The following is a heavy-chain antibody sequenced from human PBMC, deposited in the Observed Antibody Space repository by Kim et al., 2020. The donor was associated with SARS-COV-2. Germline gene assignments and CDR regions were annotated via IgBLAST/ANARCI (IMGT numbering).Heavy chain of an antibody. CDR1: GFTFRNHW. Sequence: WGSLRLSCAASGFTFRNHWMHWVRQAPGKGLVWVSRINYDGSSTTYADSVNGRFTISRDNAKNMVYLQLNSLRAEDTAVVYCTRDGAGLGNWGQGTLVT. J-gene: IGHJ1*01. CDR2: INYDGSST. V-gene: IGHV3-74*01. CDR3: TRDGAGLGN.